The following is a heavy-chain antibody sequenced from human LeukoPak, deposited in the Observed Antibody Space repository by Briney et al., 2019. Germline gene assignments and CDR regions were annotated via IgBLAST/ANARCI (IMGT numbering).Heavy chain of an antibody. CDR3: ARDSTTSIDY. Sequence: PSETLSLTXTVSGGSISSYYWSWIRQPPGKGLEWIGYIYYSGSTNYNPSLKSRVTISVDTSKNQFSLKLSSVTAADTAVYYCARDSTTSIDYWGQGTLVTVSS. CDR2: IYYSGST. V-gene: IGHV4-59*01. CDR1: GGSISSYY. D-gene: IGHD1-1*01. J-gene: IGHJ4*02.